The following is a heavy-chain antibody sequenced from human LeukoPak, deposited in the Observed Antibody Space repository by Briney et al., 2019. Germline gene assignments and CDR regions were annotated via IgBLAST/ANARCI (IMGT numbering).Heavy chain of an antibody. CDR3: AREEQWLVIDY. V-gene: IGHV3-66*02. CDR1: GFTVSSNY. CDR2: IYSGGST. D-gene: IGHD6-19*01. J-gene: IGHJ4*02. Sequence: PGGSLRLSCAASGFTVSSNYMSWVRQAPGKGLEWVSVIYSGGSTYYADSVKGRFTTSRDNSKNTLYLQMNSLRAEDTAVYYCAREEQWLVIDYWGQGTLVTVSS.